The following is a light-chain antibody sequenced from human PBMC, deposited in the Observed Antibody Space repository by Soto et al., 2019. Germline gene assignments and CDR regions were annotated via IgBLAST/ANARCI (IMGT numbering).Light chain of an antibody. J-gene: IGLJ2*01. CDR2: DVS. CDR3: SSYTSSNTVI. CDR1: SSDVGGYTY. Sequence: QSALTQPASVSGSPGQSIAISCTGTSSDVGGYTYVSWYQQHPGKAPKLMIYDVSARPSGVSNRFSGSKSDNTASLTISGXXXXDEADYYCSSYTSSNTVIFGGGTKLTVL. V-gene: IGLV2-14*01.